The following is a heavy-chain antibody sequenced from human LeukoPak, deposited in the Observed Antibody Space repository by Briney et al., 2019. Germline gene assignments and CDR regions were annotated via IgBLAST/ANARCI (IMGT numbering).Heavy chain of an antibody. Sequence: GASVKVSCKASGYTFTNYYMHWVRQAPGQGLEWMGIINPSGSNTSYAQKFQGRVTMTRDTSTSTVYMELSSLRSEDTAVYYCARSGSSTGCPRDYWGQGTLVTVAS. V-gene: IGHV1-46*01. D-gene: IGHD2-2*01. CDR3: ARSGSSTGCPRDY. CDR1: GYTFTNYY. J-gene: IGHJ4*02. CDR2: INPSGSNT.